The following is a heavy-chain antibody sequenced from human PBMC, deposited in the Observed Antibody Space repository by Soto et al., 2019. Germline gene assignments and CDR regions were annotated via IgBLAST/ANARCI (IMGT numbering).Heavy chain of an antibody. CDR1: GFTFSSYG. CDR3: ATDLWGYGSGEYFDY. V-gene: IGHV3-30*03. D-gene: IGHD3-10*01. CDR2: ISYDGSNK. Sequence: QVQLVESGGGVVQPGRSLRLSCAASGFTFSSYGMHWVRQAPGKGLEWVAVISYDGSNKYYADSVKGRFTISRDNSKNTLYLQMNSLRAEDTAVYYCATDLWGYGSGEYFDYWGQGTLVTVSS. J-gene: IGHJ4*02.